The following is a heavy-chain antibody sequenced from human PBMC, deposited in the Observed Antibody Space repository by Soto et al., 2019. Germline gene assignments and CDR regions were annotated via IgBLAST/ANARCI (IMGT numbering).Heavy chain of an antibody. Sequence: GGSLRLSGAASGFTFSSHTMGWLRQAPGAGPEWVAFVDGSGGDTSYADSVKGRFTISRDNSDNSLFLHMNSLRAEDTGRYFCAKEIFAAAYAATSAFDLWGQGTLVTVSS. J-gene: IGHJ4*02. D-gene: IGHD2-8*01. CDR2: VDGSGGDT. CDR1: GFTFSSHT. CDR3: AKEIFAAAYAATSAFDL. V-gene: IGHV3-23*01.